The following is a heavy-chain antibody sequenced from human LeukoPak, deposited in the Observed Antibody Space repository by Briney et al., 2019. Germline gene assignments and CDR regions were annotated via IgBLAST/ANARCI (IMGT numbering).Heavy chain of an antibody. Sequence: ASVKVSCKASGYTFTSYDINWVRQATGQGLGWMGWMNTNSGNTGYAQKFQGRVTMTRNTSISTAYMELSSLRSEDTAVYYCAREGYYYDSSGYPYCGQGTLVTVSS. J-gene: IGHJ4*01. CDR1: GYTFTSYD. V-gene: IGHV1-8*01. CDR2: MNTNSGNT. CDR3: AREGYYYDSSGYPY. D-gene: IGHD3-22*01.